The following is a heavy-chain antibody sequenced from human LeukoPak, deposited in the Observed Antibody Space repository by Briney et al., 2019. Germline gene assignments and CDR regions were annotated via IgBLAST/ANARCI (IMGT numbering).Heavy chain of an antibody. CDR2: TYYRSKWYN. D-gene: IGHD6-19*01. Sequence: SQTLSLTCAISGDSVSSNSAAWNWIRQSPSRGLEWLGRTYYRSKWYNEYAVSVKSRVTLNADTSKNQFSLQLNSVTPEDTAVYYCARQMAVAGKPFDYWGRGTLVTVSS. CDR1: GDSVSSNSAA. CDR3: ARQMAVAGKPFDY. V-gene: IGHV6-1*01. J-gene: IGHJ4*02.